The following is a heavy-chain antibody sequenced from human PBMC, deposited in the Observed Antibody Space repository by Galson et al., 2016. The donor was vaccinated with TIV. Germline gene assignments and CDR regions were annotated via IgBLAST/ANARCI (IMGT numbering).Heavy chain of an antibody. CDR1: GFSLNTDGMC. CDR3: ARTPDYYGTSHSHFDH. D-gene: IGHD3-10*01. V-gene: IGHV2-70*11. J-gene: IGHJ4*02. Sequence: PALVKPTQTVTLTCTFSGFSLNTDGMCVNWIRQPPGKALEWLARIDWDDDKYYSPFLKTRLTISKDTSKNQVVLTLTDMDPVDTDTYYCARTPDYYGTSHSHFDHWGQGTLVTVSS. CDR2: IDWDDDK.